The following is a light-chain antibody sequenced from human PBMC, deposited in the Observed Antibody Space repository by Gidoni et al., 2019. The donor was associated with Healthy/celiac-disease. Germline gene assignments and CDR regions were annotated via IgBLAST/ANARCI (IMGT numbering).Light chain of an antibody. CDR3: QQSYSTQGLT. V-gene: IGKV1-39*01. CDR1: QSISSY. Sequence: DIQMTQSPSSLSASVGDRVTITCRASQSISSYLNWYQQKPGKAPKLLIYAASSLQSGVPSRFSGSGSWTDFTLTISSLQPEDFATYYCQQSYSTQGLTFGGGTKVEIK. CDR2: AAS. J-gene: IGKJ4*01.